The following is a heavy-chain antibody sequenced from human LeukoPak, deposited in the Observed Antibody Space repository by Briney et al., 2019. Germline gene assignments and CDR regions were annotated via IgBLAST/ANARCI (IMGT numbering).Heavy chain of an antibody. V-gene: IGHV4-59*01. D-gene: IGHD3-10*01. J-gene: IGHJ4*02. CDR3: ARSRMVRGVIRARYFDY. CDR1: GGSISSYY. Sequence: PSETLSPTCTVSGGSISSYYWSWIRQPPGKGLEWIGYIYYSGSTNYNPSLKSRVTISVDTSKNQFSLKLSSVTAADTAVYYCARSRMVRGVIRARYFDYWGQGTLVTVSS. CDR2: IYYSGST.